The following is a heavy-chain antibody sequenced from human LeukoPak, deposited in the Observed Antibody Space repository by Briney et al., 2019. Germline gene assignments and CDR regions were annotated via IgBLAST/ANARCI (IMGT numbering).Heavy chain of an antibody. CDR2: ISSSSSYI. Sequence: GESLRLSCAASGFTFSSYSKNWVRQAPGKGLEWFSSISSSSSYIDYADSVKGRFTISSVNANDSLYLQMNSLRASATAVFYSARAPGARSPNEGDNQLQGKWGQGTLVTVSS. CDR1: GFTFSSYS. D-gene: IGHD1-1*01. J-gene: IGHJ4*02. CDR3: ARAPGARSPNEGDNQLQGK. V-gene: IGHV3-21*01.